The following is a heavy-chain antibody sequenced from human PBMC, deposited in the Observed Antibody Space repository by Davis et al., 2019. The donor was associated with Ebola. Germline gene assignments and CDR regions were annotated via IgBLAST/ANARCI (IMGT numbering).Heavy chain of an antibody. CDR3: AKDRGLYYFDY. Sequence: GESLKISCAASRFTFSSYSMNWVRQAPGKGLEWVSSISSSGSYIYYADSVKGRFTISRDNAKNTLYLHMNSLRAEDTAVYYCAKDRGLYYFDYWGQGTLVTVSS. V-gene: IGHV3-21*01. J-gene: IGHJ4*02. CDR2: ISSSGSYI. D-gene: IGHD3-10*01. CDR1: RFTFSSYS.